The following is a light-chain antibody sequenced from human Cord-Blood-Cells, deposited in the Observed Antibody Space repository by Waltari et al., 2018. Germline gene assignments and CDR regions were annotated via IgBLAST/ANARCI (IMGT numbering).Light chain of an antibody. V-gene: IGLV3-19*01. Sequence: SSELTQDPAVSVDLGQTVRITCHGESLRSYYASWYQQKPGKAPVLVIYGKNHRPSGIPDRFSGSSSGNTASLTITGAQAEDEADYYCNSRDSSGNHWVFGGGTKLTVL. CDR1: SLRSYY. J-gene: IGLJ3*02. CDR3: NSRDSSGNHWV. CDR2: GKN.